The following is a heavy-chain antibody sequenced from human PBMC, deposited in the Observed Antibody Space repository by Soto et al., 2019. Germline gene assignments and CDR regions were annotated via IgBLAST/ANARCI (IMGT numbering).Heavy chain of an antibody. D-gene: IGHD1-1*01. J-gene: IGHJ5*02. CDR3: ARDKTGTDWFDP. V-gene: IGHV1-18*01. CDR2: ISAYNGNT. Sequence: ASVKVSCKASGYTFTSYGISWVRPAPGQGLEWMGWISAYNGNTNYAQKLQGRVTMTTDTSTSTAYMELRSLRSDDTAVYYCARDKTGTDWFDPWGQGTLVTVSS. CDR1: GYTFTSYG.